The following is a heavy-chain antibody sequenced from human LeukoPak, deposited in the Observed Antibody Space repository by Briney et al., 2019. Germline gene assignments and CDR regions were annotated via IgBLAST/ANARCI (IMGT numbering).Heavy chain of an antibody. Sequence: SETLSLTCTMSGGSISGGSISTYYWTWIRQPPGKGLEWIGYIYYSGSTNYNPSLKSRVTIPLDTSKNQSSLKLNSVTAADTAVYYCTRRVATTGIYAFDIWGQGTMVTVSS. CDR1: GGSISTYY. CDR2: IYYSGST. J-gene: IGHJ3*02. V-gene: IGHV4-59*01. CDR3: TRRVATTGIYAFDI. D-gene: IGHD1-1*01.